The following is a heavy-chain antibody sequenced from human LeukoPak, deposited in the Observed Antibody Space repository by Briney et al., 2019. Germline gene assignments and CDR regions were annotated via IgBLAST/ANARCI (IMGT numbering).Heavy chain of an antibody. D-gene: IGHD4-17*01. CDR3: ARETYGDYALREDY. Sequence: PGGSLRLSCAASGFTFSSYWMSWVRQAPGKGLEWVANIKQDGSEKYYVDSVKGRFTISRDNAKNSLYLQMNSLRAEDTAVYYCARETYGDYALREDYWGQGTLVTVSS. CDR1: GFTFSSYW. V-gene: IGHV3-7*01. J-gene: IGHJ4*02. CDR2: IKQDGSEK.